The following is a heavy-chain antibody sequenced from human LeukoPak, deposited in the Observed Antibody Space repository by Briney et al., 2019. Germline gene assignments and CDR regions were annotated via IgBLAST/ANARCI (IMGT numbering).Heavy chain of an antibody. CDR2: ISSSGSTI. V-gene: IGHV3-48*03. J-gene: IGHJ4*02. Sequence: PGGSLRLSCAASGFTFSSYEMNWVRQAPGKGLEWVSYISSSGSTIYYADSVKGRFTISRDNAKNSLYLQMNSLRAEDTAVYYCARDGRGYCSGGSCYSFDYWGQGTLVTVSS. D-gene: IGHD2-15*01. CDR3: ARDGRGYCSGGSCYSFDY. CDR1: GFTFSSYE.